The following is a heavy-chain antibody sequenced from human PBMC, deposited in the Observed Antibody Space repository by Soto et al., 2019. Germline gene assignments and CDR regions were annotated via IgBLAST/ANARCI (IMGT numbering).Heavy chain of an antibody. D-gene: IGHD3-10*01. J-gene: IGHJ6*03. Sequence: QVKLVQSGAEVKKPGASVKVSCKASGYTFTSYGISWVRQAPGQGLEWMGWISAYNGNPNYAQKLQGRVTMTPDTSTSTAYRELRSLRSDDTAVYYCARGVAHLPWGYYMDVWGKGTTVTGSS. CDR2: ISAYNGNP. V-gene: IGHV1-18*01. CDR3: ARGVAHLPWGYYMDV. CDR1: GYTFTSYG.